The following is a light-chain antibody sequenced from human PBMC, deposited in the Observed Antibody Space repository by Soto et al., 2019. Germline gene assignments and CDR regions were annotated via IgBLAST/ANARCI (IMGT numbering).Light chain of an antibody. CDR1: QSISSW. CDR3: QHYNSYSEA. V-gene: IGKV1-5*03. J-gene: IGKJ1*01. Sequence: DIQKTQSASSVSASVGHRVTITCLASQSISSWLAWYQQKPGRAPKLLIYKASTLKSGVPSRFSGSGSGTEFTLTISSLQPDDFATYYCQHYNSYSEAFGQGTKVDI. CDR2: KAS.